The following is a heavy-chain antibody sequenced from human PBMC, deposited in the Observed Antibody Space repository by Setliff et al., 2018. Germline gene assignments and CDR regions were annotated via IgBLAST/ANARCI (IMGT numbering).Heavy chain of an antibody. CDR1: GGTFNTYG. V-gene: IGHV1-69*10. J-gene: IGHJ6*03. CDR3: ASRTHPHVITGITQGGGWWYYYYMDV. D-gene: IGHD1-7*01. CDR2: IIPGLGIL. Sequence: GASVKVSCKASGGTFNTYGITWVRQAPAQGLEWMGGIIPGLGILDYAQKFQDRVTITADRSTSTAYMELSSLRFEDTAVYYCASRTHPHVITGITQGGGWWYYYYMDVWGKGTTVTVSS.